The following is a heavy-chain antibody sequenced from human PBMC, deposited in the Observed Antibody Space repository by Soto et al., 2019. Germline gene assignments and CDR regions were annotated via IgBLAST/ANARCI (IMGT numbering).Heavy chain of an antibody. Sequence: SETLSLTCTVSGGSISSYYWSWIRQPPGKGLEWIGYIYYSGSTNYNPSLKSRVTISVDTSKNQFSLKLSSVTAADTAVYYCARSYSYGIFDYWGQGTLVTVSS. CDR2: IYYSGST. J-gene: IGHJ4*02. CDR3: ARSYSYGIFDY. CDR1: GGSISSYY. D-gene: IGHD5-18*01. V-gene: IGHV4-59*08.